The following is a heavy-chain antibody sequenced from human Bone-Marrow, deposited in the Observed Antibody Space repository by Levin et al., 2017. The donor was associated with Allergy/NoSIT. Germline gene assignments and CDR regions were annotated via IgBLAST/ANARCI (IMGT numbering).Heavy chain of an antibody. CDR2: ISSSSSYI. J-gene: IGHJ1*01. CDR3: ARDPPSLRSGQH. V-gene: IGHV3-21*01. Sequence: GESLKISCAASGFTFSSYSMNWVRQAPGKGLEWVSSISSSSSYIYYADSVKGRFTISRDNAKNSLYLQMNSLRAEDTAVYYCARDPPSLRSGQHWGQGTLVTVSS. D-gene: IGHD2-15*01. CDR1: GFTFSSYS.